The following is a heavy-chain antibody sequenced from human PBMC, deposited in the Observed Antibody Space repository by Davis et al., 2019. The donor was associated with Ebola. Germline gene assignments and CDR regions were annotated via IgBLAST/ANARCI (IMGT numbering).Heavy chain of an antibody. J-gene: IGHJ6*02. V-gene: IGHV3-11*01. CDR3: ARDSLWYYGMDV. Sequence: GGSLRLSCAASGFTFSAYYMSWIRQAPGKGLEWVSYISSSGSTIYYADSVKGRFTISRYNAKNSLYLQMNSLRAEDTAVYYCARDSLWYYGMDVWGQGTTVTVSS. CDR1: GFTFSAYY. CDR2: ISSSGSTI.